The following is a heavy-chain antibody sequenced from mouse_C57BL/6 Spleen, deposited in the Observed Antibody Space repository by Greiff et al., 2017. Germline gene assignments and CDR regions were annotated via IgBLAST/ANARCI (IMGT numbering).Heavy chain of an antibody. Sequence: VQLQQSGAELVKPGASVKMSCKASGYTFTSYWITWVKQRPGQGLEWIGDIYPGSGSTNYNEKFKSKATLTVDTSSSTAYMQLSSLTSEDSAVYYCAREGVRGNYFDYWGQGTTLTVSS. CDR2: IYPGSGST. D-gene: IGHD2-14*01. CDR3: AREGVRGNYFDY. J-gene: IGHJ2*01. CDR1: GYTFTSYW. V-gene: IGHV1-55*01.